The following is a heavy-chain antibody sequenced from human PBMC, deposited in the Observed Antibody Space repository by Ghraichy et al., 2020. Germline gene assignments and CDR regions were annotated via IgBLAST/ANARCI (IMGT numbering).Heavy chain of an antibody. CDR1: GFTFNNYA. Sequence: GGSLRLSCAASGFTFNNYAMSWVRQAPGTGLEWVSAITGSGDSTYYTDSVKGRFTTSRDNSKNTVYLQMNSLRAEDTAVYYCAKMGSSVRGPNYYFDYWGQVTRLTVSS. J-gene: IGHJ4*02. CDR3: AKMGSSVRGPNYYFDY. D-gene: IGHD3-10*01. CDR2: ITGSGDST. V-gene: IGHV3-23*01.